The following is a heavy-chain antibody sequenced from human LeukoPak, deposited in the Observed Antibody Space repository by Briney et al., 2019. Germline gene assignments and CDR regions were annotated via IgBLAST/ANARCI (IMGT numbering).Heavy chain of an antibody. CDR3: ARQITAAGTYGMDV. D-gene: IGHD6-13*01. CDR2: IYYSGST. CDR1: GGSISSSSYY. Sequence: SETLSLTCTVSGGSISSSSYYWDWIRQPPGKGLEWIGSIYYSGSTYYNPSLKSRVTISVDTSKNQFSLKLSSVTAADTAVYYCARQITAAGTYGMDVWGQGTTVTVSS. V-gene: IGHV4-39*01. J-gene: IGHJ6*02.